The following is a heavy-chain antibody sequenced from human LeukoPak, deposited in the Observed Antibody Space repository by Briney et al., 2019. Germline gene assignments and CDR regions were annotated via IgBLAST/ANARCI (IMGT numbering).Heavy chain of an antibody. J-gene: IGHJ4*02. Sequence: ETLSLTCAVSGGSMSNYYWTWIRQPPGKGLEWIAYIHYSGSTNYNPSLKSRVAISVDTSANQFSLKLTSMTPADTAVYYCARLRGNYFPDFWGQGTLVTVSS. V-gene: IGHV4-59*01. D-gene: IGHD2/OR15-2a*01. CDR1: GGSMSNYY. CDR2: IHYSGST. CDR3: ARLRGNYFPDF.